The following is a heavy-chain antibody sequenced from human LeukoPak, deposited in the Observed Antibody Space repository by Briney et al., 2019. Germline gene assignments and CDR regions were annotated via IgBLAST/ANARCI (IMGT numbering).Heavy chain of an antibody. J-gene: IGHJ4*02. CDR1: GDPISSGYY. V-gene: IGHV4-38-2*01. D-gene: IGHD1-20*01. CDR3: ARVNWNPDY. CDR2: IYHTGST. Sequence: SETLSLTCAVSGDPISSGYYWGWIRQPPGKGLEWIGTIYHTGSTYSNPSLKSRVTISVDTSKNLFSLKLSSVTAADTAVYYCARVNWNPDYWGQRTLVTVSS.